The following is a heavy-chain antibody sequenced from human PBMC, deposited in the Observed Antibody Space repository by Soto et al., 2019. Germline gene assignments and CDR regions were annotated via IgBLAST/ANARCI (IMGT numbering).Heavy chain of an antibody. V-gene: IGHV4-34*01. CDR3: ARAGVAAAGNYYFDY. J-gene: IGHJ4*02. CDR2: INHSGNT. Sequence: SETLSLTCAVYGGSLSGYYWSWIRQPPGKALEWIGEINHSGNTNYNPSLKSRVTISVDTSKNHLFLNPSSVTAADTAVYYCARAGVAAAGNYYFDYWGQGTLVTVSS. CDR1: GGSLSGYY. D-gene: IGHD6-13*01.